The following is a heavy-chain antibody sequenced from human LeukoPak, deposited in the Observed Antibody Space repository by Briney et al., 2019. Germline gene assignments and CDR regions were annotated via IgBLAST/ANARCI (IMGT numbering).Heavy chain of an antibody. J-gene: IGHJ4*02. CDR3: ARVGLAAAGRDEN. V-gene: IGHV3-66*01. D-gene: IGHD6-13*01. Sequence: PGGSLRLSCAASGFTVSSNYMSWVRQAPGKGLEWVSVIYSGGSTYYADSVKGRFTISRDNSKNTLYLQMNSLRAEDTAVYYCARVGLAAAGRDENWGQGTLVTVSS. CDR1: GFTVSSNY. CDR2: IYSGGST.